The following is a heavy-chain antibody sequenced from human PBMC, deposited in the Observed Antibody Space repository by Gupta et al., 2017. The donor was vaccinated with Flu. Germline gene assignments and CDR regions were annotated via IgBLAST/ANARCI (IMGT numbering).Heavy chain of an antibody. CDR1: GFDFSYAY. J-gene: IGHJ3*02. Sequence: ELQLVESGGGLVKPGGSLRLSCAASGFDFSYAYMNWIRQAPGKGLEWVGRLKSEIDGGAADYAAPVKGRFTISRDDSKNTLFLQMNSLTTDDTAVYYCTTDSSGGITFDIWGQGTMVTVS. CDR3: TTDSSGGITFDI. CDR2: LKSEIDGGAA. V-gene: IGHV3-15*01. D-gene: IGHD3-16*01.